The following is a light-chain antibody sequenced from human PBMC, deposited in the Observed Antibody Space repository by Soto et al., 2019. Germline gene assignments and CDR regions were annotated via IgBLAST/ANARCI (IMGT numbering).Light chain of an antibody. CDR1: QSVSSY. CDR2: DAS. V-gene: IGKV3-11*01. J-gene: IGKJ1*01. Sequence: NVLTQSPCTLSLSPEERATLSWTASQSVSSYLAWYQQKPGQAPRLLIYDASNRATGIPARFSGSGSGTEFTLTISSLESEDFAVYFCQHCVTALTTFGQGTKVDI. CDR3: QHCVTALTT.